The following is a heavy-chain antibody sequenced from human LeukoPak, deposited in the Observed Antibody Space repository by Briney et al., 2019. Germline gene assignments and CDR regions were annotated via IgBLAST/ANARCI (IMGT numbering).Heavy chain of an antibody. V-gene: IGHV3-15*01. CDR2: IKSKTDGGTT. CDR1: GFTFSSYE. CDR3: TTYYYDRSGYYYHDAFDI. D-gene: IGHD3-22*01. Sequence: GGSLRLSCAASGFTFSSYEMNWVRQAPGKGLEWVGRIKSKTDGGTTDYAAPVKGRFTISRDDSKNTLYLQMNSLKTEDTAVYYCTTYYYDRSGYYYHDAFDIWGQGTMVTVSS. J-gene: IGHJ3*02.